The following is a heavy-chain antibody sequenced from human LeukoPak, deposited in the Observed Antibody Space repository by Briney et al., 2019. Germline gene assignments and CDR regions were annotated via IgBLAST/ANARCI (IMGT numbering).Heavy chain of an antibody. CDR1: GGSISSYY. V-gene: IGHV4-59*01. CDR3: ASASGYCSGGSCYPGDYYMDV. CDR2: IYYSGST. Sequence: SETVSLTCSVSGGSISSYYWSWIRQPPGKGLEWIGYIYYSGSTNYNPSLKSRVTISVDTSKNQFSLKLSSVTAADTAVYYCASASGYCSGGSCYPGDYYMDVWGKGTTVTVSS. D-gene: IGHD2-15*01. J-gene: IGHJ6*03.